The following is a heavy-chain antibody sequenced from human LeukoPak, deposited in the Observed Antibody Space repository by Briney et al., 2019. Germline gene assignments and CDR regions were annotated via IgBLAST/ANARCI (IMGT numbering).Heavy chain of an antibody. CDR1: GYTLTALS. CDR2: FDPEDGET. Sequence: ASVKVSCNVSGYTLTALSVHWVRQAPGKGLEWMGGFDPEDGETIYAQKFQGRVTMTEDTSTDTAYMELSSLRSEDTAVYYCATVPLRWGSSAFDYWGQGTLVTVSS. D-gene: IGHD2-21*01. J-gene: IGHJ4*02. CDR3: ATVPLRWGSSAFDY. V-gene: IGHV1-24*01.